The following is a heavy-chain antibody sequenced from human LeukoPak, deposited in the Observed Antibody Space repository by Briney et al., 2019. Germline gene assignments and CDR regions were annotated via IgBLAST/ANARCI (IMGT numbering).Heavy chain of an antibody. CDR3: ARDLGRGYAFDI. D-gene: IGHD1-26*01. Sequence: PGGSLRLSCAASGFTFSSYSMNWVRQAPGKGLEWVSSISSSSSYIYYADSVKGRLTISRDNAKNSLYLQMNSLRAEDTAVYYCARDLGRGYAFDIWGQGTMVTVSS. CDR2: ISSSSSYI. J-gene: IGHJ3*02. CDR1: GFTFSSYS. V-gene: IGHV3-21*01.